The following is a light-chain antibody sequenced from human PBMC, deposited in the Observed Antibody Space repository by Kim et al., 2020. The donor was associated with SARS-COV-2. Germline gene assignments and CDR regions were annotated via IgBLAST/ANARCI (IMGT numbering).Light chain of an antibody. CDR2: SNN. CDR3: AVWDDSLNGVV. Sequence: QSVLTQPPSASGTPGQRVTISCSGSSSNVGSNTITWYQLLPGTAPKLLIYSNNQRPSGVPDRFSGSKSGTSASLAISGLQSEDEADYYCAVWDDSLNGVVFGGGTKLTVL. V-gene: IGLV1-44*01. J-gene: IGLJ2*01. CDR1: SSNVGSNT.